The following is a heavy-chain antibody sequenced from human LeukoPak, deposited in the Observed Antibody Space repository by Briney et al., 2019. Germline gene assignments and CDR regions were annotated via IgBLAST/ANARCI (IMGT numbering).Heavy chain of an antibody. CDR2: INPNSGGT. J-gene: IGHJ5*02. Sequence: ASVKVSCKASGYTFGGYYMHWVRQAPGQGLEWMGWINPNSGGTNYAQKLQGRVTMTRGMSTSTVYMELSSLRSEDTAVYYCARDHLLWFGGGWSWFDPWGQGTLVTVSS. CDR3: ARDHLLWFGGGWSWFDP. D-gene: IGHD3-10*01. CDR1: GYTFGGYY. V-gene: IGHV1-2*02.